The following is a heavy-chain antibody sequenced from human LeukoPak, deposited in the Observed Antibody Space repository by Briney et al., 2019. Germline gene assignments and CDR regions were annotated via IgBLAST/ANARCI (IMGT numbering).Heavy chain of an antibody. CDR1: GVTFSSYW. V-gene: IGHV3-74*01. Sequence: QTGRSLRLSCAASGVTFSSYWMHWVRQAPGKGQVWVSRINTDGSSTSYADSVKGRFIISRDNAKNTLYLQMNSLRAEDTAVYYCARDLGGPRGYWGQGTPVTVSS. J-gene: IGHJ4*02. CDR2: INTDGSST. CDR3: ARDLGGPRGY. D-gene: IGHD4-23*01.